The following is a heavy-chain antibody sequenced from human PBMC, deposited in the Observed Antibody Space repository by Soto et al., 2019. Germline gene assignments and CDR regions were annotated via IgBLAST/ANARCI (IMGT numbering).Heavy chain of an antibody. CDR2: ISGSGRTT. Sequence: EVQLLESGGGLVQPGGSLRLSCAASGFTFGTYAMNWLRQAPGRGLECVSFISGSGRTTYYADSVKGRFTVSRDNSTNTMYLQMNSLRAEDTALYYCAKFRGPSYPYYYVDVWGKGTTVTVSS. D-gene: IGHD3-16*01. J-gene: IGHJ6*03. CDR3: AKFRGPSYPYYYVDV. CDR1: GFTFGTYA. V-gene: IGHV3-23*01.